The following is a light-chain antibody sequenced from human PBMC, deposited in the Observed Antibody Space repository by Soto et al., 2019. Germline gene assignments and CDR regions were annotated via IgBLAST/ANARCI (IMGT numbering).Light chain of an antibody. Sequence: EIVMTQSPATLSVSPGERATLSCRASQSVSSNLAWYQQKRGQAPRLLIYGASTRATSIPARFSGSGSGTEFTLTISSLQSEDFAVYYCQQYNNWPPITFGPGTKVDIK. CDR1: QSVSSN. V-gene: IGKV3D-15*01. J-gene: IGKJ3*01. CDR3: QQYNNWPPIT. CDR2: GAS.